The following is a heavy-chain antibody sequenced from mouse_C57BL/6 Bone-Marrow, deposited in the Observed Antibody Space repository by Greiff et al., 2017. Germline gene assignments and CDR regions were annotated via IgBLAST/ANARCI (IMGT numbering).Heavy chain of an antibody. CDR1: GYAFTNYL. J-gene: IGHJ2*01. V-gene: IGHV1-54*01. D-gene: IGHD2-2*01. CDR3: ARWGGYGYFDY. Sequence: VMLVESGAELVRPGTSVKVSCKASGYAFTNYLIEWVKQRPGQGLEWIGVINPGSGGTNYNEKFKGKATLTADKSSSTAYMQLSSLTSEDSAVYFCARWGGYGYFDYWGQGTTLTVSS. CDR2: INPGSGGT.